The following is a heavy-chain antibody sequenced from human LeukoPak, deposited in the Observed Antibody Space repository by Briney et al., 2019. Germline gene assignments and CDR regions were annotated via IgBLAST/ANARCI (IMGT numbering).Heavy chain of an antibody. V-gene: IGHV4-4*07. CDR1: GGSISSYY. D-gene: IGHD1-26*01. J-gene: IGHJ6*03. CDR2: IYTSGST. Sequence: PSETLSLTCTVSGGSISSYYWSWIRQPAGKGLEWIGRIYTSGSTNYNPSLKSRVTMSVDTSKNQFSLKLSSVTAADTAVYYCARQAYSGSYYYYYYMDVWGKGTTVTVSS. CDR3: ARQAYSGSYYYYYYMDV.